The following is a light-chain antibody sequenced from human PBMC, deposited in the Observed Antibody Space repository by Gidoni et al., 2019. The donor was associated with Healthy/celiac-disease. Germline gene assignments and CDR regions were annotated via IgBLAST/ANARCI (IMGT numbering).Light chain of an antibody. J-gene: IGKJ4*01. CDR2: WAS. CDR1: QSVLYASNNKNF. Sequence: DIVVTQSPDSLTVSLGERATIYCKSSQSVLYASNNKNFLAWYQHKPRQPPRFLLYWASTRASGVPDRFIGSGSGTNFTLTISSLQAEDVALYYCQQYYRTPTFGGXTRVEI. V-gene: IGKV4-1*01. CDR3: QQYYRTPT.